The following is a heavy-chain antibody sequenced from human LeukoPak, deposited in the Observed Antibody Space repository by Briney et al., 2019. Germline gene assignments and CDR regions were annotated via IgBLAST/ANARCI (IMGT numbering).Heavy chain of an antibody. CDR3: AKDRRSMVVTPSWAFDI. V-gene: IGHV3-23*01. CDR1: GFTFSNYA. J-gene: IGHJ3*02. Sequence: GGSLRLSCAASGFTFSNYAMSWVRQAPGKGLEWVSAISGGSSSTYYADSAKGRFTISRDKSKNTLSLQLNSLRAEDTALYYCAKDRRSMVVTPSWAFDIWGQGTLVTVSS. D-gene: IGHD4-23*01. CDR2: ISGGSSST.